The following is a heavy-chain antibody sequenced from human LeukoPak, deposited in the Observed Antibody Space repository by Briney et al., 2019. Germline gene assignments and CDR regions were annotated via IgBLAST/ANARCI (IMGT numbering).Heavy chain of an antibody. Sequence: SETLSLTCTLSGGSISSYYWSWIRQPPGKGLEWIGYIYYSGSTNYNPSLKSRVTISVDTSKNQFSLKLSSVTAADTAVYYCARVGASSDAFDIWGQGTMVTVSS. V-gene: IGHV4-59*01. D-gene: IGHD3-3*01. CDR2: IYYSGST. J-gene: IGHJ3*02. CDR1: GGSISSYY. CDR3: ARVGASSDAFDI.